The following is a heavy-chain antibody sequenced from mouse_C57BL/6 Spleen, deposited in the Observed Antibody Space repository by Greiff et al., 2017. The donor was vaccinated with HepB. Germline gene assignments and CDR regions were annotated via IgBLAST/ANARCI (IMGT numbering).Heavy chain of an antibody. CDR2: INYDGSST. V-gene: IGHV5-16*01. CDR1: GFTFSVYY. Sequence: EVKLVESEGGLVQPGSSMKLSCTASGFTFSVYYMAWVRQVPEKGLEWVANINYDGSSTYYLDSLKSRFIISRDNAKNILYLQMSSLKSEDTATYYCARDTTVGERVMDYWGQGTSVTVSS. J-gene: IGHJ4*01. D-gene: IGHD1-1*01. CDR3: ARDTTVGERVMDY.